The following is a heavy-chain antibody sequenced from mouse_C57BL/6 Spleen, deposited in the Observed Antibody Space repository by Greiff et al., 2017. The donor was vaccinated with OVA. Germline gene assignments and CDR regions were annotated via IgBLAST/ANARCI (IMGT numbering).Heavy chain of an antibody. CDR2: IWPGGGT. J-gene: IGHJ2*01. Sequence: QVQLKESGPGLVAPSQSLSISCTVSGFSLTSYAISWVRQPPGKGLEWLGVIWPGGGTTSNSAIISSLSISKENTKSQVFLKVNSMQTYDAARYYCARRSNSYFDYWGQGTTLTVSS. V-gene: IGHV2-9-1*01. CDR1: GFSLTSYA. D-gene: IGHD2-5*01. CDR3: ARRSNSYFDY.